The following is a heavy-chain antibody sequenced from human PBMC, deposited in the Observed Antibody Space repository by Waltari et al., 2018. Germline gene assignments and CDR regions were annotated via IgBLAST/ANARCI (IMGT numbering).Heavy chain of an antibody. D-gene: IGHD3-22*01. Sequence: QVQLQESGPGLVKPSETLSLTCTVSGGSISSYYWSWIRQPPGKGLEWIGYIYYSGSTNYNPALKSRVTISVDTSKNQFSLKLSSVTAADTAVYYCARDTGSGYYGDAFDIWGQGTMVIVSS. J-gene: IGHJ3*02. CDR1: GGSISSYY. V-gene: IGHV4-59*01. CDR3: ARDTGSGYYGDAFDI. CDR2: IYYSGST.